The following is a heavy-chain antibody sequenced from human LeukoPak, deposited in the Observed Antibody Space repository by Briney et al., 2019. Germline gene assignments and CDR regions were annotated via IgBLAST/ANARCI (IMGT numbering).Heavy chain of an antibody. V-gene: IGHV3-30*02. CDR3: AELGITMIGGV. Sequence: GGSLRLSCAASGITFSSYAMHWVRQAPGKGLEWVAFIRSDGSNKYYTDSVKGRFTISRDTSKNTLYLQMNSLRAEDTAVYYCAELGITMIGGVWGKGTTVTISS. J-gene: IGHJ6*04. CDR2: IRSDGSNK. D-gene: IGHD3-10*02. CDR1: GITFSSYA.